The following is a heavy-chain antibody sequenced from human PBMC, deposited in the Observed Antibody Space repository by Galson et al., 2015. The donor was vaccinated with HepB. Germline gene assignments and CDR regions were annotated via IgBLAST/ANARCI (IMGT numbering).Heavy chain of an antibody. J-gene: IGHJ4*02. CDR3: ARVGGGYGTFEYYFDY. CDR1: GFSFSSNG. CDR2: IWYDGSHK. D-gene: IGHD1-1*01. Sequence: SLRLSCAASGFSFSSNGMHWVRQAPGKGLEWVAVIWYDGSHKSYADSVKGRFTISRDNSKNTLYLQMNSLRVEDTAVYYCARVGGGYGTFEYYFDYWGQGTLVTVSS. V-gene: IGHV3-33*01.